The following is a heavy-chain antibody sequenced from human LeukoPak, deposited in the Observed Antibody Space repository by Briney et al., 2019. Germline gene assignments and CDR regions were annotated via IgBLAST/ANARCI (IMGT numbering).Heavy chain of an antibody. CDR1: GETFSDFD. V-gene: IGHV3-11*03. CDR2: ISGSGSNT. D-gene: IGHD2-15*01. CDR3: TRHPAEGDY. Sequence: GGSLRLSCAASGETFSDFDMSWIRQAPGQGLESVSYISGSGSNTNYADSVKGRFTISRDNAKNSVYLQMNSLRAEDTAVYYCTRHPAEGDYWGQGTLVTVSS. J-gene: IGHJ4*02.